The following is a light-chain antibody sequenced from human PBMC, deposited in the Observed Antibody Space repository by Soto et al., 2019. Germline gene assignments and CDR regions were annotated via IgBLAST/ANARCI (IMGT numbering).Light chain of an antibody. CDR2: EVS. CDR1: SSDVGGYNY. V-gene: IGLV2-14*01. CDR3: SSYTSSSTPYVV. Sequence: QSVLTQPASVSGSPGQSITISCTGTSSDVGGYNYVSWYQQHPGKAPKLMNYEVSNRPSGVSNRFSGSKSGNTASLTISGLQAEDEADYYCSSYTSSSTPYVVFGGGTKVTVL. J-gene: IGLJ2*01.